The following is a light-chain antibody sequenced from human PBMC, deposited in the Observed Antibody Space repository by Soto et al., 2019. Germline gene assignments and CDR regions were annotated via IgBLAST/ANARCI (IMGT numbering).Light chain of an antibody. Sequence: EVILTQSPATLSLSPGERATLSCRASQSVDRSLGWYQEKPGQAPRLLIYGAYHRAPGIPARFSGSGSGTDFTLNIDSVEADDFSVYYCQQYKNWPPITCGQGTLLDTK. J-gene: IGKJ5*01. CDR2: GAY. V-gene: IGKV3-11*01. CDR1: QSVDRS. CDR3: QQYKNWPPIT.